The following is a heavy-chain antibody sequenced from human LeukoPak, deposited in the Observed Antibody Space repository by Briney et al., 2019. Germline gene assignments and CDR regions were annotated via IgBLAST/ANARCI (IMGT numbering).Heavy chain of an antibody. Sequence: GGSLRLSCAASGFTISSNYMSWVRQAPRKGLERVSVIYSGGSTYYADSVKGRFTISRDNSKNTLYLQMNSLRAEDTAVYYCARDAPRAEGIAAADYWGQGTLVTVSS. V-gene: IGHV3-53*01. CDR1: GFTISSNY. CDR3: ARDAPRAEGIAAADY. CDR2: IYSGGST. D-gene: IGHD6-13*01. J-gene: IGHJ4*02.